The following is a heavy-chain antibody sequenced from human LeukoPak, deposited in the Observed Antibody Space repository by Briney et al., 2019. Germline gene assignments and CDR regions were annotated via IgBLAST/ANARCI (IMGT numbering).Heavy chain of an antibody. J-gene: IGHJ4*02. CDR2: ISGSGGST. Sequence: GGSLRLSCAASGFTFSSYGMSWVRQAPGKGLEWVSAISGSGGSTYYADSVKGRFTISRDNSKNTLYLQMNSLRAEDTAVYYCARDSRDGRTDYWGQGTLVTVSS. CDR1: GFTFSSYG. CDR3: ARDSRDGRTDY. D-gene: IGHD5-24*01. V-gene: IGHV3-23*01.